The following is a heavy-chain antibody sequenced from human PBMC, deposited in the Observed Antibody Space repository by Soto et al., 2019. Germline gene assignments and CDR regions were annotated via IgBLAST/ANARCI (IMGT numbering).Heavy chain of an antibody. V-gene: IGHV5-51*01. CDR1: GYNFTSYW. CDR3: ARCGYSSGYQPYYFDF. D-gene: IGHD6-19*01. CDR2: IYPGDSDT. Sequence: PGESLKISCKGSGYNFTSYWIVWVRQMPGKGLEWMGIIYPGDSDTRYSPSFQGQVTMSADKSISTAYLQWSSLKASDTAIYYCARCGYSSGYQPYYFDFWGLGTLVTVSS. J-gene: IGHJ4*02.